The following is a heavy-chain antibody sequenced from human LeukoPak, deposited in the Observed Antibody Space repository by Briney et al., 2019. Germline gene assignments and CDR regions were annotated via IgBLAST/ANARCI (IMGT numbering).Heavy chain of an antibody. D-gene: IGHD3-22*01. V-gene: IGHV4-39*01. Sequence: SETLSLTCTVSGGSISSSSYYWGWIRQPPGKGLERIGSIYYSGSTYYNPSLKSRVTISVDTSKNQFSLKLSSVTAADTAVYYCARLDYYDSSGYYYYYMDVWGKGTTVTVPS. CDR3: ARLDYYDSSGYYYYYMDV. CDR1: GGSISSSSYY. J-gene: IGHJ6*03. CDR2: IYYSGST.